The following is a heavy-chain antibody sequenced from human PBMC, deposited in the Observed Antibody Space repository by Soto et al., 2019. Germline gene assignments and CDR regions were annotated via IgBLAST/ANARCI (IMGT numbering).Heavy chain of an antibody. CDR3: GRGRSRRIVSFY. V-gene: IGHV1-2*02. Sequence: ASVKVSCKTSGYTFTGHYIHWVRQAPQQGPEWMGEIGPESGATRYAEKFRGRVTMTMDTSITTVYMELRNLSPDDTAVYYCGRGRSRRIVSFYWGQGTPVTVSS. CDR2: IGPESGAT. D-gene: IGHD1-26*01. J-gene: IGHJ4*02. CDR1: GYTFTGHY.